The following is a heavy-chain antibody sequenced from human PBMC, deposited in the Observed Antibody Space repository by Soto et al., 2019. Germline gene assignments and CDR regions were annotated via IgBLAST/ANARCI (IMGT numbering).Heavy chain of an antibody. V-gene: IGHV1-69*06. CDR2: IIPIFGTA. D-gene: IGHD3-10*01. Sequence: QVQLVQSGAEVKKPGSSVKVSCKASGGTFSSYAISWVRQAPGQGLEWMGGIIPIFGTANYAQKFQGRVTITADKSTITAYMELSSLRSEDTAVYYCARDLSYYGSGSYSPYYYVMDVWGQGTTVTDSS. J-gene: IGHJ6*02. CDR1: GGTFSSYA. CDR3: ARDLSYYGSGSYSPYYYVMDV.